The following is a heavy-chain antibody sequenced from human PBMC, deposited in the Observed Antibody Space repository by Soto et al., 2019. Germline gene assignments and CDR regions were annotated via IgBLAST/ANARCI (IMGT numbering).Heavy chain of an antibody. Sequence: QVQLQESGPGLVKPSETLSLTCTVSVGSISSYYWSWIRQPPGKGLEWIGYIYYSGSTNYNPSLKSRVTISVDTSKNQFSLKLSSVTAADTAVYYCARTDYDILTGYYTVGDYWGQGTLVTVSS. J-gene: IGHJ4*02. V-gene: IGHV4-59*01. CDR1: VGSISSYY. D-gene: IGHD3-9*01. CDR3: ARTDYDILTGYYTVGDY. CDR2: IYYSGST.